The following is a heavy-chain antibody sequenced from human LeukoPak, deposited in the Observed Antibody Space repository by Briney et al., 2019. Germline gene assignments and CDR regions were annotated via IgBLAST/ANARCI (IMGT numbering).Heavy chain of an antibody. CDR3: ARDAVLRNIAAAGYFDN. CDR2: ISWNGGST. J-gene: IGHJ4*02. CDR1: GFPFDDYG. D-gene: IGHD6-13*01. V-gene: IGHV3-20*04. Sequence: GGSLRLSCAASGFPFDDYGMSWVRQAPGKGLEWVSGISWNGGSTGYADSVKGRFTISRDNAKNSLYLQVNSLRAEDTALFYCARDAVLRNIAAAGYFDNWGQGTLVTVSS.